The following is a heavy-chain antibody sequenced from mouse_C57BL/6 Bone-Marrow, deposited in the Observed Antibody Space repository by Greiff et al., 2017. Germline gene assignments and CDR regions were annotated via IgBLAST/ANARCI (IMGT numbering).Heavy chain of an antibody. V-gene: IGHV1-81*01. CDR1: GYTFTSYG. D-gene: IGHD3-1*01. Sequence: QVQLKESGAELARPGASVKLSCKASGYTFTSYGISWVKQRTGQGLEWIGEIYPRSGNTYYNEKFKGKATLTADKSSSTAYMELRSLTSEDSAVYFCARSGPPGYFDVWGTGTTVTVSS. J-gene: IGHJ1*03. CDR2: IYPRSGNT. CDR3: ARSGPPGYFDV.